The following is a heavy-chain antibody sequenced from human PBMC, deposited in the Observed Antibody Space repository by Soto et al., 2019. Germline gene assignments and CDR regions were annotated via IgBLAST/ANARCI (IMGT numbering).Heavy chain of an antibody. V-gene: IGHV3-30*18. CDR2: ISYDGSNK. CDR1: GFTFSSYG. J-gene: IGHJ4*02. D-gene: IGHD4-17*01. CDR3: AKDYGGYLYYFDY. Sequence: QVQLVESGGGVVQPGRSLRLSCAASGFTFSSYGMHWVRQAPGKGLEWVAVISYDGSNKYYADSVKGRFTISRDNSKNTLYLQMNSLRAEDTAVYYCAKDYGGYLYYFDYWGQGTLVTVSS.